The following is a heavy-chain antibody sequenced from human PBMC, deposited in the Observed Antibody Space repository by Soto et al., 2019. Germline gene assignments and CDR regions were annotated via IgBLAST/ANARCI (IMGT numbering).Heavy chain of an antibody. CDR1: GFTFSSYA. D-gene: IGHD3-16*01. CDR2: ISGSGGST. V-gene: IGHV3-23*01. CDR3: GKSNHVGGYYYGMDV. Sequence: EVQLLESGGGLVQPGGSLRLSCAASGFTFSSYAMSWVRQAPGKGLEWVSAISGSGGSTYYADSVKGRFTISRDNSKNTLYLQMNSLRAEDTAVYYCGKSNHVGGYYYGMDVWGQGTTVTVSS. J-gene: IGHJ6*02.